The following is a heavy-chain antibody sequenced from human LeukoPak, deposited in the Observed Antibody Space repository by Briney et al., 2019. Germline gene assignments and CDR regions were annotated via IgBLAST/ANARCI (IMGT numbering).Heavy chain of an antibody. CDR3: ERDLGWGGARVY. Sequence: ASVKVSCKASGYTFTGYYMHWVRQAHGQGLEWMGWINPTSGGTNYAQKFQARVTMTRDKSISTAYMELSRLRSDDTGVYYCERDLGWGGARVYWGEGTGVTVS. J-gene: IGHJ4*02. V-gene: IGHV1-2*02. D-gene: IGHD3-16*01. CDR2: INPTSGGT. CDR1: GYTFTGYY.